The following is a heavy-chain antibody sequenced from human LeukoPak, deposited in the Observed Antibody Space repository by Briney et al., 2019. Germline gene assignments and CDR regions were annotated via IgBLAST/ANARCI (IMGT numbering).Heavy chain of an antibody. Sequence: GGSLRLSCAASGFTFSSYAMHWARQAPGKGLEWVAVISYDGSNKYYADSVKGRFTISRDNSKNTLYLQMNSLRAEDTAVYYCARDRKQWLSRLTNWFDPWGQGTLVTVSS. J-gene: IGHJ5*02. CDR1: GFTFSSYA. CDR3: ARDRKQWLSRLTNWFDP. D-gene: IGHD6-19*01. CDR2: ISYDGSNK. V-gene: IGHV3-30-3*01.